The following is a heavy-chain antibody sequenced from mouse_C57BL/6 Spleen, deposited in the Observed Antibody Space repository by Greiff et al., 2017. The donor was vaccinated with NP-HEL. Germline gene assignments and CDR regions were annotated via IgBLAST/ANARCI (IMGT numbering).Heavy chain of an antibody. CDR1: GYTFTSYW. J-gene: IGHJ2*01. D-gene: IGHD3-2*02. Sequence: QVQLQQPGAELVKPGASVKLSCKASGYTFTSYWMQWVKQRPGQGLEWIGEIDPSDSYTNYNQKFKGKATLTVDTSSSTAYMQLSSLTSEDSAVYYWARDELKRRLRNYFDYWGQGTTLTVSS. V-gene: IGHV1-50*01. CDR2: IDPSDSYT. CDR3: ARDELKRRLRNYFDY.